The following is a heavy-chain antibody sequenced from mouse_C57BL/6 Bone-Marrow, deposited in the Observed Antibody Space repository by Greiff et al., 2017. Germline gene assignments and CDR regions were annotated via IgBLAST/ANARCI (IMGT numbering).Heavy chain of an antibody. J-gene: IGHJ4*01. CDR3: SSKWLLRYAMDY. CDR1: GFNIKNTY. D-gene: IGHD2-3*01. V-gene: IGHV14-3*01. CDR2: LAPANGNT. Sequence: EVKLVESVAELVRPGASVKLSCTASGFNIKNTYMHWVKQRPEQGLEWIGRLAPANGNTKYAPKFQGKATITADTSSNTAYLQLSSLTSEDTAIYYCSSKWLLRYAMDYWGQGTSVTVSS.